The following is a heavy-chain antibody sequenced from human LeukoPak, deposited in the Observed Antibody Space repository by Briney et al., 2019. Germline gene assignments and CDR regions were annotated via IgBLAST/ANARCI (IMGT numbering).Heavy chain of an antibody. CDR2: ISGYNGNR. D-gene: IGHD2-8*01. V-gene: IGHV1-18*01. CDR1: GYTFTNYG. Sequence: ASVTDSCKASGYTFTNYGISWVRQAPGQGLEWMGWISGYNGNRNYAQELQGRVTMTTDTSTSTAYMELRSLRSDDTAVYYCARDCTNGVCSTFDYWGQGTLVTVSS. CDR3: ARDCTNGVCSTFDY. J-gene: IGHJ4*02.